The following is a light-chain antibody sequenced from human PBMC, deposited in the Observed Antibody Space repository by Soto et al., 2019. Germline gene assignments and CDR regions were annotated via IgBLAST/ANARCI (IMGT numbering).Light chain of an antibody. J-gene: IGLJ2*01. Sequence: QAVVTQEPSLTVSPGGTVTLTCASSTGAVTSGYYPNWFQQKPGQAPRGLIYSTSNKHSWTPARFSGSLLGDKAALTLSGVQPEDEAEYYCLLYYGGARLVFGGGTKVTVL. CDR1: TGAVTSGYY. CDR3: LLYYGGARLV. V-gene: IGLV7-43*01. CDR2: STS.